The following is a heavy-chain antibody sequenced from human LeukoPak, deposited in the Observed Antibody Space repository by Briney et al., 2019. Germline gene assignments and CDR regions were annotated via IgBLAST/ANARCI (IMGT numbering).Heavy chain of an antibody. CDR3: AKYTIYYDGMDV. J-gene: IGHJ6*02. V-gene: IGHV3-23*01. CDR2: IFGRGGST. CDR1: GFAFSSYA. D-gene: IGHD5-24*01. Sequence: PGGSLRLSCAASGFAFSSYAMYWVRQAPGKGLGWGSGIFGRGGSTHYADSVKGRFTISRDNSRNTLYLHMNSLTAEATALYYWAKYTIYYDGMDVWGQGTTVTVSS.